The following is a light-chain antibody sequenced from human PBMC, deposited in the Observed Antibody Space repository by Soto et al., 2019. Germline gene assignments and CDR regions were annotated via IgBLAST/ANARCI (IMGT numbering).Light chain of an antibody. CDR1: QSVNSW. V-gene: IGKV1-5*01. Sequence: DIQMTQSPSVLSASVGDRVTITCRASQSVNSWLAWYQQKPGKAPKLLIYDASSLESGVPSRFSGSGSGTEFTLTISSLQPDDFATYYCQQYNSYWTFGQGTKVDIK. J-gene: IGKJ1*01. CDR3: QQYNSYWT. CDR2: DAS.